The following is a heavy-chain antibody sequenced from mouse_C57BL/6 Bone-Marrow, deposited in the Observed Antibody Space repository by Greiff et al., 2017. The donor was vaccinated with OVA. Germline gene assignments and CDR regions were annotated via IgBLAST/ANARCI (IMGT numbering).Heavy chain of an antibody. J-gene: IGHJ3*01. CDR3: ARCDYYDPFAY. D-gene: IGHD1-1*01. Sequence: QVQLQQSGAELVKPGASVKLSCKASGYTFTSYWMQWVKQRPGQGLEWIGEIDPSDSYTNYNQKFKGKATLTVDTSSSTAYMQLSSLTSEDSAVYYCARCDYYDPFAYWGQGTLVTVSA. CDR1: GYTFTSYW. CDR2: IDPSDSYT. V-gene: IGHV1-50*01.